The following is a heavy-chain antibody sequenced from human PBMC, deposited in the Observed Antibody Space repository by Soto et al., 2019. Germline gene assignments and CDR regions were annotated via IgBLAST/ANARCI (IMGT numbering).Heavy chain of an antibody. CDR3: ARGEGWHCSCGSSNPGVHY. D-gene: IGHD2-15*01. CDR2: IYYSGRL. J-gene: IGHJ4*02. V-gene: IGHV4-61*01. Sequence: QVQLQESGPGLVKPSETLSLTCTVSGGSVSGGSYYWSWFRQPTGKGLEGVGNIYYSGRLNYNPSLKSRVTISVDTSKNPFSLKLSSVTAADTAVYYCARGEGWHCSCGSSNPGVHYWGQGTLVTVSS. CDR1: GGSVSGGSYY.